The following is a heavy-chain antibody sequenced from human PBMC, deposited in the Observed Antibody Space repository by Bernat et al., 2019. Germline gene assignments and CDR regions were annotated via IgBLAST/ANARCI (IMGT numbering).Heavy chain of an antibody. Sequence: EVQLVESGGGLVQPGGSLRLSCAASGFTFSSYWMSWVRQAPGKGLEWVAKINRDGSQKFYVDSVKGRFTISRDNAKNSLYLQMNSLRAEDTAVYYGAKYNDYDFDYWGQGTLVTVSS. J-gene: IGHJ4*02. D-gene: IGHD5-12*01. V-gene: IGHV3-7*03. CDR3: AKYNDYDFDY. CDR2: INRDGSQK. CDR1: GFTFSSYW.